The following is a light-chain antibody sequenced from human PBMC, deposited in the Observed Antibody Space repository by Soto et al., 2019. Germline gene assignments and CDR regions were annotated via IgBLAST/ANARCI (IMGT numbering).Light chain of an antibody. CDR3: QSYGGASV. J-gene: IGLJ7*01. Sequence: NFMLTQPHSVSESPGKTVTISCTRTSGSIVSNYIHWYQLRPGGAPTTVIYEDDXRPSGVPDRFSGSIDTSSNSASLTISXXXXXDEADYYCQSYGGASVFGGGTQLTVL. CDR2: EDD. CDR1: SGSIVSNY. V-gene: IGLV6-57*03.